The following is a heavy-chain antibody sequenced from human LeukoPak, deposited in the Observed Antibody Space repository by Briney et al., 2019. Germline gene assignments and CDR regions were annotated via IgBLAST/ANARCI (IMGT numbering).Heavy chain of an antibody. CDR3: ARWRYCSGGSCYETNY. CDR1: GFTFSSYS. V-gene: IGHV3-21*01. CDR2: ISSSSSYI. J-gene: IGHJ4*02. D-gene: IGHD2-15*01. Sequence: SGGSLRLSCAASGFTFSSYSMNWVRQAPWKGLEWVSAISSSSSYIYYADSVKGRFTISRDNAKNSLYLQMNSLRAEDTAVYYCARWRYCSGGSCYETNYWGQGTLVTVSS.